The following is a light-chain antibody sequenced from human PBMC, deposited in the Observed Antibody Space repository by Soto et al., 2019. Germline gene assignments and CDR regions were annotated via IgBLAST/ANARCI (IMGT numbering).Light chain of an antibody. V-gene: IGLV2-14*01. J-gene: IGLJ1*01. CDR2: EVS. CDR3: SSYTSSSTYA. Sequence: QSVLTQPASVSGSPGQSITTSCTGTSSDVGGYNYVSWYQQHPGKAPKLMIYEVSNRPSGVSNRFSGSKSDNTASLTISGLQAEDEADYYCSSYTSSSTYAFGTGTKVTVL. CDR1: SSDVGGYNY.